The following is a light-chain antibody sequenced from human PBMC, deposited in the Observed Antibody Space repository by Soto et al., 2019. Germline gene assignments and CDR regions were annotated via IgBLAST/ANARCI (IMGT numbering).Light chain of an antibody. CDR3: ASWDDNLDGPGV. CDR2: RND. Sequence: QPVLTQPPSASGTPGQAVTISCSGSTSNIGGNYVYWYQQFPGTAPRLLIYRNDQRPSGVPDRFSASKSGTSASLAISGLRSGDEADYFCASWDDNLDGPGVFGGGTKLTVL. V-gene: IGLV1-47*01. J-gene: IGLJ3*02. CDR1: TSNIGGNY.